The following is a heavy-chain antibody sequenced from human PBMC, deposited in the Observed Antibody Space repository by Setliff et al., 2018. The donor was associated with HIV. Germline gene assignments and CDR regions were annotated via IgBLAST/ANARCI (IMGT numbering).Heavy chain of an antibody. Sequence: ASVKVSCKASGYNFTSHDINWVRQAPGQGLEWMGWMNPKSGNTGYARKFQGRVTMTRKTSISTAYMELRSLRSDDTAVYYCARGFCSSTSCYGIYYFDNWGQGTPVTVSS. V-gene: IGHV1-8*01. D-gene: IGHD2-2*01. J-gene: IGHJ4*02. CDR2: MNPKSGNT. CDR1: GYNFTSHD. CDR3: ARGFCSSTSCYGIYYFDN.